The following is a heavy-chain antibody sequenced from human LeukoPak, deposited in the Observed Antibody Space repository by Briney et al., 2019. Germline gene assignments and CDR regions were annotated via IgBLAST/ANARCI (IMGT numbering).Heavy chain of an antibody. V-gene: IGHV4-34*01. Sequence: SETLSLTCAVYGGSFSGYYWSWIRQPPGKGLEWIGEINHSGSTNYNPSLKSRVTISVDTSKNQFSLKLSSVTAADTAVYYCARGRYYDFWSGLNWFDPWGQGTLVTVSS. CDR1: GGSFSGYY. CDR3: ARGRYYDFWSGLNWFDP. J-gene: IGHJ5*02. D-gene: IGHD3-3*01. CDR2: INHSGST.